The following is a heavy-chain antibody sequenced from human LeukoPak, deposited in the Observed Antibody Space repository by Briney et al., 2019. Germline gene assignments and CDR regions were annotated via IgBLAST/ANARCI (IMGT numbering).Heavy chain of an antibody. CDR1: GFTFSSYG. CDR3: ARRLVGIHDAFDI. D-gene: IGHD1-26*01. J-gene: IGHJ3*02. Sequence: GGSLRLSCAASGFTFSSYGMHWVRQAPGKGLEWVAVIWYDGSNKYYADSVKGRFTISRDNSKNTLYLQMNSLRAEDTAVYYCARRLVGIHDAFDIWGQGTMVTVSS. V-gene: IGHV3-33*01. CDR2: IWYDGSNK.